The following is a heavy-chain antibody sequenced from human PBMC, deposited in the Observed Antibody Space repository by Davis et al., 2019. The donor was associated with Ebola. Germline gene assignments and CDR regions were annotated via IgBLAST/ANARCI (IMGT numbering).Heavy chain of an antibody. CDR1: GFTFSDYY. Sequence: GESLKISCAASGFTFSDYYMNWVRQAPGKGLEWVSSISSSSSYIYYADSVKGRFTISRDNAKNSLYLQMNSLRAEDTAVYYCARAPHGAVAGSWGQGTLVTVSS. J-gene: IGHJ4*02. V-gene: IGHV3-21*01. D-gene: IGHD6-19*01. CDR2: ISSSSSYI. CDR3: ARAPHGAVAGS.